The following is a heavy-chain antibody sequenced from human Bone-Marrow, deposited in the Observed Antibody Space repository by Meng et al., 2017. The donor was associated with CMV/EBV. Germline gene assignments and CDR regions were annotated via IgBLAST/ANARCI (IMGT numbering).Heavy chain of an antibody. J-gene: IGHJ4*02. Sequence: GGSLRLSCEASGFIFEDYYMHWVRQAPGKALEWVCDSDNCAESLKGRFTISRDNNKSTFYLEMISLRPEDTAMYYCAREGYYYDSSGYYYVSWFDYWGQGTLVTVSS. CDR3: AREGYYYDSSGYYYVSWFDY. CDR1: GFIFEDYY. V-gene: IGHV3-43*01. D-gene: IGHD3-22*01. CDR2: DSD.